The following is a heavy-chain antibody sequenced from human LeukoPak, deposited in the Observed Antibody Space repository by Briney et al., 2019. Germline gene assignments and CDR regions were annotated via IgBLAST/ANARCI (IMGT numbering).Heavy chain of an antibody. J-gene: IGHJ4*02. Sequence: SETLSLTCAVSDDSFSSHYWTWIRQPPGKGLEWIGYISYIGSTYYNPSLKSRVTISVDTSKNQFSLKLSSVTAANTAVYYCACNTNYYDSSGYYATPGQFDYWGQGTLVTVSS. D-gene: IGHD3-22*01. V-gene: IGHV4-59*06. CDR3: ACNTNYYDSSGYYATPGQFDY. CDR1: DDSFSSHY. CDR2: ISYIGST.